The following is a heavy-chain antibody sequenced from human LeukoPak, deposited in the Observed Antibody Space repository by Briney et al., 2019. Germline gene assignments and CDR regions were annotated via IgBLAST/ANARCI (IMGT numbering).Heavy chain of an antibody. CDR1: GFTFSSYW. J-gene: IGHJ6*03. CDR2: IKQDGSEK. D-gene: IGHD6-13*01. V-gene: IGHV3-7*01. CDR3: ATYIAAAGPQPYYYYYYMDV. Sequence: GGSLRLSCAASGFTFSSYWMSWVRQAPGKGLEWVANIKQDGSEKYYVDSVKGRFTISRDNAKNSLYLRMNSLRAEDTAVYYCATYIAAAGPQPYYYYYYMDVWGKGTTVTVSS.